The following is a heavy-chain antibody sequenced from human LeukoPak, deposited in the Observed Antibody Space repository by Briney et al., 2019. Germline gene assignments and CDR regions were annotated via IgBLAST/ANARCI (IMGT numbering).Heavy chain of an antibody. CDR2: FDPEDGET. J-gene: IGHJ4*02. V-gene: IGHV1-24*01. CDR3: ATRIAAPNEATFFDY. Sequence: GASVKVSCKVSGYTLTELSMHWVRRAPGKGLEWMGGFDPEDGETIYAQKFQGRVTMTEDTSTDTAYMELSSLRSEDTAVYYCATRIAAPNEATFFDYWGQGTLVTVSS. D-gene: IGHD6-13*01. CDR1: GYTLTELS.